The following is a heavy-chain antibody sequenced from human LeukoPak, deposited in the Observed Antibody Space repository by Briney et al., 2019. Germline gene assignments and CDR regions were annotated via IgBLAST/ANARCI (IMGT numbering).Heavy chain of an antibody. CDR3: ARDYYDFWSGYLPYNWFDP. D-gene: IGHD3-3*01. CDR1: GGSISSGSCY. V-gene: IGHV4-61*02. CDR2: IYTSGST. J-gene: IGHJ5*02. Sequence: SETLSLTCTVSGGSISSGSCYWSWIRQPAGKGLEWIGRIYTSGSTNYNPSLKSRVTISVDTSKNQLSLKLSSVTAADTAVYYCARDYYDFWSGYLPYNWFDPWGQGTLVTVSS.